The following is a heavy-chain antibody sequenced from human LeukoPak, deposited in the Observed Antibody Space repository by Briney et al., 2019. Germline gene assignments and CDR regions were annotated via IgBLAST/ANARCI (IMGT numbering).Heavy chain of an antibody. D-gene: IGHD4-17*01. V-gene: IGHV1-2*06. J-gene: IGHJ4*02. Sequence: ASVKVSCKASGYTFTSYYMHWVRQAPGQGLEWMGRINPNSGGTNYAQKFQGRVTMTRDTSISTAYMELSRLRSDDTAVYYCASHFSDYVLSYFDYWGQGTLVTVSS. CDR3: ASHFSDYVLSYFDY. CDR2: INPNSGGT. CDR1: GYTFTSYY.